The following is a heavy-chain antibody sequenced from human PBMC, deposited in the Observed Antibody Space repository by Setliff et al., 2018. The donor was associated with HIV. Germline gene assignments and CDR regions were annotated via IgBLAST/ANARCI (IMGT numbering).Heavy chain of an antibody. Sequence: SETLSLTCAVSGASISSGGWWSWVRQPPGKGLEWIGEIYHSGRTNYNPSLESRVTLSVDTSKNSFSLHLTSVTAADTAVYFCARARGPPLPVLDFWGQGTLVTVSS. CDR1: GASISSGGW. CDR2: IYHSGRT. V-gene: IGHV4-4*02. CDR3: ARARGPPLPVLDF. D-gene: IGHD3-10*01. J-gene: IGHJ4*02.